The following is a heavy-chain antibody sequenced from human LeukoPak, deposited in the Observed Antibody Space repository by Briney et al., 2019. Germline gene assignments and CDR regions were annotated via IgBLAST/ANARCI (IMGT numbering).Heavy chain of an antibody. CDR2: IIPIFGTA. Sequence: ASVKVSCKASGGTFSSYAISWVRQAPGQGLEWMGGIIPIFGTANYAQKFQGRVTITADESTSTAYMELSSLRSEDTAVYYCARGRYGQQWLVEEGSWFDYWGQGTLVTVSS. D-gene: IGHD6-19*01. CDR3: ARGRYGQQWLVEEGSWFDY. CDR1: GGTFSSYA. J-gene: IGHJ4*02. V-gene: IGHV1-69*13.